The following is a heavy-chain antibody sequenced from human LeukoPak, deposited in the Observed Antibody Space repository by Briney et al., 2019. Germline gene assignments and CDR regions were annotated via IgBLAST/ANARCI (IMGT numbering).Heavy chain of an antibody. CDR1: GFTFSNYD. D-gene: IGHD1-7*01. J-gene: IGHJ4*02. CDR2: IYSNGSNT. CDR3: ARNKCWNYSSECNFDY. Sequence: GGSVRVSCKASGFTFSNYDMHWVRQAPGKGLEWMGGIYSNGSNTYYAEKVQGRLTISRDNSMNMSYLQMNSLRSEDTAVYYCARNKCWNYSSECNFDYWGQGTVATAS. V-gene: IGHV3-30*03.